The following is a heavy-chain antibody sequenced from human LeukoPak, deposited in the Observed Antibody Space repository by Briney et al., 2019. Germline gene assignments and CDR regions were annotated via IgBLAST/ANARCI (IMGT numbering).Heavy chain of an antibody. V-gene: IGHV4-34*01. D-gene: IGHD3-16*01. CDR3: ARLGPFGPAPGRMDV. CDR1: GGSFSGYY. Sequence: SETLSLTCAVYGGSFSGYYWSWIRQPPGKGLEWIGEINHSGSTNYNPSLTSRVTISVDTSKHPFSLTLSSVTAAHTAVYYCARLGPFGPAPGRMDVWGQGTTVTVSS. CDR2: INHSGST. J-gene: IGHJ6*02.